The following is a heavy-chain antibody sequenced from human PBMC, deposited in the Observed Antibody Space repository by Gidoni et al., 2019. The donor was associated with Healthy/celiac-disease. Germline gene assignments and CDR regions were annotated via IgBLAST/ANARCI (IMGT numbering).Heavy chain of an antibody. V-gene: IGHV3-21*01. CDR3: ASLGYNDYYYYGMDV. Sequence: EVQLVESGGGLVKPGGSLRLSCAASGFTLSSYSMNWVRQAPGKGLEWVSSISSSSSYIYYADSVKGQFTISRDNAKNSLYLQMNSLRAEDTAVYYCASLGYNDYYYYGMDVWGQGTTVTVSS. CDR2: ISSSSSYI. D-gene: IGHD2-15*01. J-gene: IGHJ6*02. CDR1: GFTLSSYS.